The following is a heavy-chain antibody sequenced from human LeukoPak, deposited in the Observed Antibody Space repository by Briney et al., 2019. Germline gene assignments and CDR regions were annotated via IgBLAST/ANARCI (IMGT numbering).Heavy chain of an antibody. CDR1: GFTFSSNY. V-gene: IGHV3-66*02. Sequence: GGSLRLSCAASGFTFSSNYMSWVRQAPGKGLEWVSVIYSDSNTYYADSVKGRFTISRDNPKNTLYLQMNSLRPEDTAVYYCASVVITGGYFQHWGQGTLVTVSS. J-gene: IGHJ1*01. CDR3: ASVVITGGYFQH. CDR2: IYSDSNT. D-gene: IGHD7-27*01.